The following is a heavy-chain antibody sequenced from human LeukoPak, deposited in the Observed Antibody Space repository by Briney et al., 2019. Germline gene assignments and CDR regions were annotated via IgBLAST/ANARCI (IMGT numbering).Heavy chain of an antibody. CDR3: ARGPVGVSGAFDL. V-gene: IGHV3-30*04. J-gene: IGHJ3*01. Sequence: PGGSLRLSCEASGFTFNSYNMHWVRQAPGKGLVWVTVISNDGQNKYYTDSVKGRFTVSRDNSKNTLYLQMSTLGDEDTAVYRCARGPVGVSGAFDLWGQGTLVTVSS. CDR2: ISNDGQNK. D-gene: IGHD1-26*01. CDR1: GFTFNSYN.